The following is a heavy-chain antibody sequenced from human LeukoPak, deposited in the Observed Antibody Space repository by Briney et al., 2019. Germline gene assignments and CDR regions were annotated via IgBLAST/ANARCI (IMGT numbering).Heavy chain of an antibody. D-gene: IGHD2-2*01. Sequence: GGSLRLFCAASGFTFSSYSMNWVRQAPGKGLEWVSSISSSSSYIYYADSVKGRFTISRDNAKNSLYLQMNSLRAEDTAVYYCASSIVVVPAAEYWFDPWGQGTLVTVSS. J-gene: IGHJ5*02. V-gene: IGHV3-21*01. CDR1: GFTFSSYS. CDR2: ISSSSSYI. CDR3: ASSIVVVPAAEYWFDP.